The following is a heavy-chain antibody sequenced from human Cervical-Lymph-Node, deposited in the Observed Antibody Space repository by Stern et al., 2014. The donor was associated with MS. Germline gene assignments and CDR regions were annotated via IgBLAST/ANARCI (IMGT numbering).Heavy chain of an antibody. V-gene: IGHV2-70*01. J-gene: IGHJ4*02. D-gene: IGHD2-21*01. CDR1: GFSLSTTGMC. Sequence: QVTLRESGPALVKPTQTLTLTCTFSGFSLSTTGMCLSWIRQPPGKALEWLALLDWDGDKYYSTALKPRLPISKDTSKNQVVLTMTNMAPLDTATYFCVRAREGYYFDYWGQGIPVTVSS. CDR3: VRAREGYYFDY. CDR2: LDWDGDK.